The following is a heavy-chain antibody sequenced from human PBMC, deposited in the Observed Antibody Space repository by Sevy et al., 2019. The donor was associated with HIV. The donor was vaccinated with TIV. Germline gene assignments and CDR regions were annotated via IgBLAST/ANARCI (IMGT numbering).Heavy chain of an antibody. V-gene: IGHV3-48*04. D-gene: IGHD3-16*01. J-gene: IGHJ4*02. CDR2: ISGSSSAI. CDR1: GFTFSNSW. Sequence: GGSLRLSCVASGFTFSNSWMNWIRQAPGKGLEWISYISGSSSAIVYADSVKGRFAISRNNAKNSLYLHMDNLRAEDTAVYFCVGRPYSSAYSWSYHFDYWGQGTLVTVSS. CDR3: VGRPYSSAYSWSYHFDY.